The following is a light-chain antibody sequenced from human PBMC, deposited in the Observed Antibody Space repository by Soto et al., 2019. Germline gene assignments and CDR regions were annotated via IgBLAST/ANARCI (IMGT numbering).Light chain of an antibody. CDR1: QNITIY. V-gene: IGKV1-9*01. CDR3: QQHRMYPFT. Sequence: DIQLTQSPSSLSASVGDRVTITCRASQNITIYLAWYQQKPGEAPKLLIYAASTLYSGVPSRFSGSGSGTDFALTISSLQPEDFATYYCQQHRMYPFTFGGGTKVEIK. CDR2: AAS. J-gene: IGKJ4*01.